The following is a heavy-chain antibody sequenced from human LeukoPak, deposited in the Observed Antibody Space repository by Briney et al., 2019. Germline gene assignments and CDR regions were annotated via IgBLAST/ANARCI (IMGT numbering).Heavy chain of an antibody. V-gene: IGHV3-23*01. CDR2: VGGAGADT. J-gene: IGHJ6*03. Sequence: GGSLRLSCAASGFTFNSYTMSWVRLAPGEGLEWVSSVGGAGADTWYADSVKGRFTISRDNSKNTLYLQMDSPRAEDTALYYCAKDGAPNAGYMDVWGKGTTVTVSS. CDR3: AKDGAPNAGYMDV. D-gene: IGHD3-10*01. CDR1: GFTFNSYT.